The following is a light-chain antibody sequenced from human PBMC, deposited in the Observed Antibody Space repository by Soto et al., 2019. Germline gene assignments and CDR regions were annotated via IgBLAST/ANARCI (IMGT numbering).Light chain of an antibody. J-gene: IGKJ5*01. V-gene: IGKV1-39*01. CDR3: QQSYFTPIP. CDR1: QNIKTY. CDR2: SAS. Sequence: DIQMTQFPSSVSAYVGDRVTITCRASQNIKTYLHWYQQKSGKAPKLLIYSASRLQSGVPSRFTGSGSETDFTLTIDSLQPEDFATYFCQQSYFTPIPFGQGRLPEIK.